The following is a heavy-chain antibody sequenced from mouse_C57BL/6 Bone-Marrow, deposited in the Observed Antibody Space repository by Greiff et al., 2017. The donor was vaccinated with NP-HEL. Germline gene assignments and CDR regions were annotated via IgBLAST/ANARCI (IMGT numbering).Heavy chain of an antibody. CDR3: AREGTAQATEGFAY. D-gene: IGHD3-2*02. J-gene: IGHJ3*01. Sequence: EVMLVESGGGLVKPGGSLKLSCAASGFTFSSYAMSWVRQTPEKRLEWVATISDGGSYTYYPDNVKGRFTISRDNAKNNLYLQMSHLKSEDTAMYYCAREGTAQATEGFAYWGQGTLVTVSA. V-gene: IGHV5-4*01. CDR2: ISDGGSYT. CDR1: GFTFSSYA.